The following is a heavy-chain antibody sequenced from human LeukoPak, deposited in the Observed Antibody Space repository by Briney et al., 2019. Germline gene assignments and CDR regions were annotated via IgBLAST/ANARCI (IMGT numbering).Heavy chain of an antibody. CDR3: ARDGDHCGGDCPYYYYYYMDV. J-gene: IGHJ6*03. Sequence: ASVKVSCKASGYTFTGYYMHWVRQAPGQGLEWMGWINPNSGGTNYAQKFQGRVTMTRDTSISTAYMELSRLRSDDTAVYYCARDGDHCGGDCPYYYYYYMDVWGKGTTVTVSS. CDR2: INPNSGGT. V-gene: IGHV1-2*02. D-gene: IGHD2-21*02. CDR1: GYTFTGYY.